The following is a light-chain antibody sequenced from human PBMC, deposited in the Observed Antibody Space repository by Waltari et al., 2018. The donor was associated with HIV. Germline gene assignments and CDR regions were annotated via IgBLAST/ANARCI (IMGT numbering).Light chain of an antibody. J-gene: IGLJ2*01. CDR2: EVS. CDR1: SSDVGGYND. Sequence: QSALTQPASVSGSPGQSITISCTGTSSDVGGYNDVSWYQQHPGKAPKCMIYEVSNRPSGVSNRFSGSKSGNTASLTISGLQAEDEADYYCSSYTSSSTLVFGGGTKLTVL. V-gene: IGLV2-14*01. CDR3: SSYTSSSTLV.